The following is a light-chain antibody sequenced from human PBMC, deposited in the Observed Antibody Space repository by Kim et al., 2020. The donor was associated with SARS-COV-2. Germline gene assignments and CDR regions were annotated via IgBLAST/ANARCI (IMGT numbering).Light chain of an antibody. CDR3: QQANSFPYT. CDR1: QGISSW. Sequence: VSVRYRGTLTCRASQGISSWLAWYQQKPGKAPKLLIYAASSLQSGVPSRFSGSGSGTDFTLTISSLQPEDFATYYCQQANSFPYTFGQGTKLEI. J-gene: IGKJ2*01. CDR2: AAS. V-gene: IGKV1-12*01.